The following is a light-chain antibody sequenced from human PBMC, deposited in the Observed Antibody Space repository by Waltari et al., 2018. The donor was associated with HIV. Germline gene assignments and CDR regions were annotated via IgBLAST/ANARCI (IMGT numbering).Light chain of an antibody. J-gene: IGKJ5*01. V-gene: IGKV3D-20*02. CDR1: QSVSNSY. CDR2: GSS. CDR3: QQRSNWAPT. Sequence: EIVLTQSPGTLSLSPGERATLSCRASQSVSNSYLAWYQQKGGQAPRLLIYGSSDRATGIPDRFSGSGSGTDFTLTISSLETEDFAVYYCQQRSNWAPTFGQGTRLDIK.